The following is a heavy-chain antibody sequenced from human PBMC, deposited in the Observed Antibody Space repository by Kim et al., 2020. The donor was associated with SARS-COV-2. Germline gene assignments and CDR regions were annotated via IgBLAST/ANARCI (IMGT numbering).Heavy chain of an antibody. CDR1: GFTFDDYA. CDR2: ISWNSGSI. Sequence: LRLSCAASGFTFDDYAMHWVRQAPGKGLEWVSGISWNSGSIGYADSVKGRFTISRDNAKNSLYLQMNSLRAEDTALYYCAKVYSSGWSYYYGMDVWGQGTTVTVSS. J-gene: IGHJ6*02. V-gene: IGHV3-9*01. CDR3: AKVYSSGWSYYYGMDV. D-gene: IGHD6-19*01.